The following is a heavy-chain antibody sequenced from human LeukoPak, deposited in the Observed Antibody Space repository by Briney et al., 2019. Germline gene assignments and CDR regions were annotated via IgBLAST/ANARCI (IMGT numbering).Heavy chain of an antibody. V-gene: IGHV3-30*02. D-gene: IGHD3-10*01. CDR1: GFTFSKYG. Sequence: GGSLRLSCAASGFTFSKYGMHWVRQAPGKGLEWVAFIRYDGSNKYYADSVKGRFTISRDNSKNTFYLQMNSLRPEDTAVYYCATPRSGSYYSYYFDYWGQGTLVTVSS. CDR2: IRYDGSNK. CDR3: ATPRSGSYYSYYFDY. J-gene: IGHJ4*02.